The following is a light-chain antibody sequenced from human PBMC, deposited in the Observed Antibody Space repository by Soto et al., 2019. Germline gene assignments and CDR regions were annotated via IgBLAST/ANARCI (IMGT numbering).Light chain of an antibody. Sequence: QSVLTQPASVSGSPGQSITISCTGTSSDVGGYNFVSWYQQHPGKAPKLMIYEVSNRPSGLSSRFSGSKSGNTASLTISGLQAEDEGDYYCSSYTISSTYVFGTGTKVTVL. CDR1: SSDVGGYNF. CDR2: EVS. V-gene: IGLV2-14*01. J-gene: IGLJ1*01. CDR3: SSYTISSTYV.